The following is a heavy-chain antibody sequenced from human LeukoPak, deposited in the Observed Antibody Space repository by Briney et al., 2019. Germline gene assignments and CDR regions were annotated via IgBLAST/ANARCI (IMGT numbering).Heavy chain of an antibody. CDR2: SRNKAKSYTT. J-gene: IGHJ4*02. CDR1: GFTFSDHY. Sequence: GGSLRLSCAASGFTFSDHYMDWVRQAPGNGLEWVGRSRNKAKSYTTDYAASVKGRFSISRDDSRNSVYLQMNSLKSEDTAVYYCGRVYGSSSEGGYWGQGTLVTVSS. V-gene: IGHV3-72*01. CDR3: GRVYGSSSEGGY. D-gene: IGHD6-13*01.